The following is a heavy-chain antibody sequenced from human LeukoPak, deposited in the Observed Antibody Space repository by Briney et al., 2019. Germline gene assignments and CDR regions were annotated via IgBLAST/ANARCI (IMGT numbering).Heavy chain of an antibody. CDR1: GGTFSSYA. CDR2: IIPIFGTA. D-gene: IGHD5-18*01. CDR3: ARGARGYSYDDAFDI. V-gene: IGHV1-69*01. J-gene: IGHJ3*02. Sequence: SVKVSCMASGGTFSSYASSWVRQAPGQGLEWMGGIIPIFGTANFAQKFQGRVTITADESTSTAYMELSSLRSEDTAVYYCARGARGYSYDDAFDIWGQGTMVTVSS.